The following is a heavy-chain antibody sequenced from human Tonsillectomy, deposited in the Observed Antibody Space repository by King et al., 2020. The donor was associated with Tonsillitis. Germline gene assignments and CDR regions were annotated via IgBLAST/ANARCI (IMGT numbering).Heavy chain of an antibody. J-gene: IGHJ3*02. Sequence: QLVQSGAEVKKPGSSVKVSCKASGGTLNSYAICWVRQAPGQGLEWMGGIIPMFGSANYAQKFQGRVTITADKSTNTAYMELTSLRSEDTAVYYCARELPGSTILFVAFDIWSQGTTVTVSS. D-gene: IGHD2-2*01. CDR1: GGTLNSYA. CDR2: IIPMFGSA. V-gene: IGHV1-69*06. CDR3: ARELPGSTILFVAFDI.